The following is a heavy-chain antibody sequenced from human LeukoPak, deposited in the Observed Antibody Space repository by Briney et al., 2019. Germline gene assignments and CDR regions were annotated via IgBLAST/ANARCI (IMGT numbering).Heavy chain of an antibody. CDR2: INHSGST. Sequence: SETLSLTCAVYGGSFSGYYWSWIRQPPGKGLEWIGEINHSGSTNYNPSLKSRVTISVDTSKNQFSLKLSSVTAADTAVYYCARGRRYCSSTSCYGRYYYHYMDVWGKGTTVTVSS. V-gene: IGHV4-34*01. CDR3: ARGRRYCSSTSCYGRYYYHYMDV. D-gene: IGHD2-2*01. CDR1: GGSFSGYY. J-gene: IGHJ6*03.